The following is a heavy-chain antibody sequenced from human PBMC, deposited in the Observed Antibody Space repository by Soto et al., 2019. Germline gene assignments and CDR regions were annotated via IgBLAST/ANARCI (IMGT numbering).Heavy chain of an antibody. Sequence: GASVKVSCKASGYSFADYYMHWVRQAPGQGLEWRGWINPDSGGTNYAQKFQGRVTMTRDSSITTAYMELTGLRSDDTAVYYCTSDQMTTVTINEYYGMDVWGQGTTVTVS. CDR3: TSDQMTTVTINEYYGMDV. D-gene: IGHD4-17*01. CDR1: GYSFADYY. CDR2: INPDSGGT. V-gene: IGHV1-2*02. J-gene: IGHJ6*02.